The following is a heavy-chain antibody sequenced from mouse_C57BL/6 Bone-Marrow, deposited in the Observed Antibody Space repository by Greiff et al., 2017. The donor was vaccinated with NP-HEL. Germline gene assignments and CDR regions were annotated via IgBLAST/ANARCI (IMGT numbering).Heavy chain of an antibody. D-gene: IGHD1-1*01. Sequence: EVKVVESGGGLVQPGGSLSLSCAASGFTFTDYYMSWVRQPPGKALEWLGFIRNKANGYTTEYSASVTGRFTISRDNSQSILYLPMNALRAEDSATYYCARYNEGNYYGSRYAMDYWGQGTSVTVSS. J-gene: IGHJ4*01. CDR3: ARYNEGNYYGSRYAMDY. V-gene: IGHV7-3*01. CDR1: GFTFTDYY. CDR2: IRNKANGYTT.